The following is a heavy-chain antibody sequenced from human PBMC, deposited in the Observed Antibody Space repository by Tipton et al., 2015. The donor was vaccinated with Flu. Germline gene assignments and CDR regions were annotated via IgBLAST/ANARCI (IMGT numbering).Heavy chain of an antibody. CDR3: ARVPYYYYYGMDV. Sequence: LRLSCTVSGGSISSSSYYWGWIRQPPGKGLEWIGSIYYSGSTYYNPSLKSRVTISVDTSKNQFSLKLSSVTAADTAVYYCARVPYYYYYGMDVWGQGTTGTVSS. CDR1: GGSISSSSYY. J-gene: IGHJ6*02. CDR2: IYYSGST. V-gene: IGHV4-39*07.